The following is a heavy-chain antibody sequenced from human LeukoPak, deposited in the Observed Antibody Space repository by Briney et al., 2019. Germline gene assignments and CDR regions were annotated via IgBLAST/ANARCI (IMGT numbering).Heavy chain of an antibody. J-gene: IGHJ4*02. CDR3: ARDPGDYYFDY. V-gene: IGHV4-59*01. Sequence: PWETLSLTCTVSGGSISSYYWSWIRQPSGKRLEWIGYIYYSGSTNYNPSLKSRVTISVDTSKNQFSLKLSSVTAADTAVYYCARDPGDYYFDYWGQGTLVTVSS. D-gene: IGHD3-10*01. CDR1: GGSISSYY. CDR2: IYYSGST.